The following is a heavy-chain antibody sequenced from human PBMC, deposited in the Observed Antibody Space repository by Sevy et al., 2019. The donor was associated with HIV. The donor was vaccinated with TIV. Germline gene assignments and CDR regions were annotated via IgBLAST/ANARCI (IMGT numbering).Heavy chain of an antibody. J-gene: IGHJ3*02. Sequence: GQSLKISCKGSGYSFTSYWIGWVRQMTGKGLEWTGIIYPGDSDTRYSPSFQGQVTSSADKSISTAYLQWSSLRASDTAMYYCPREIVPLDAFDIWGQGTMVTVSS. CDR1: GYSFTSYW. D-gene: IGHD5-12*01. CDR2: IYPGDSDT. CDR3: PREIVPLDAFDI. V-gene: IGHV5-51*01.